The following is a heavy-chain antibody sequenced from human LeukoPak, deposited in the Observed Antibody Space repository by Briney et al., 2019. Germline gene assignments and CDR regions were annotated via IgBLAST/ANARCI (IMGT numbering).Heavy chain of an antibody. CDR1: GFTFSSYE. V-gene: IGHV3-48*03. D-gene: IGHD6-19*01. Sequence: GGSLRLSCAASGFTFSSYEMNWVRQAPGKGLEWVSYISSSGSTIYYADSVKGRFTISRDSAKNSLYLQMNSLRVEDTAVYYCARDQIGGWYPPNWFDPWGQGTLVTVSS. CDR3: ARDQIGGWYPPNWFDP. J-gene: IGHJ5*02. CDR2: ISSSGSTI.